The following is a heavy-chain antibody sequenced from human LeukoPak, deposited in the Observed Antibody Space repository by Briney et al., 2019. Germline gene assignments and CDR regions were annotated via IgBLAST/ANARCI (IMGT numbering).Heavy chain of an antibody. CDR2: ISWNSGSI. J-gene: IGHJ4*02. D-gene: IGHD4-17*01. Sequence: GGSLRLSCAASGFTFDDYAMHWVRQAPGKGLEWVSGISWNSGSIGYADSVKGRFTISRDNAKNSLYLQMNSQRAEDTALYYCAKDVDYVEEYYFDYWGQGTLVTVSS. CDR1: GFTFDDYA. CDR3: AKDVDYVEEYYFDY. V-gene: IGHV3-9*01.